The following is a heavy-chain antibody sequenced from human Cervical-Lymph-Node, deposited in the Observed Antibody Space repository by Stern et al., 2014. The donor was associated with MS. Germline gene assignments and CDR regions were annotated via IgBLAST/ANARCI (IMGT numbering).Heavy chain of an antibody. CDR2: VNSDGSST. V-gene: IGHV3-74*01. CDR3: IRDSSLSY. D-gene: IGHD6-13*01. CDR1: GFTFSNYW. J-gene: IGHJ4*02. Sequence: QLVQSGGGLVQPGASLRLSCAASGFTFSNYWMHWVRQAPEKGLVWVARVNSDGSSTSYADSVKGRFTISRDNAKNTLYLQMDSLTAEDTGLYYCIRDSSLSYWGQGTLVSVSP.